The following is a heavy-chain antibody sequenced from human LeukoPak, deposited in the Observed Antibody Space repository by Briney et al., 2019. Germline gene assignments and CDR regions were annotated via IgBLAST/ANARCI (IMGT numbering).Heavy chain of an antibody. V-gene: IGHV3-21*01. D-gene: IGHD5-18*01. Sequence: GGSLPLSRAASGFTFPSYTLYWLRQAPAKGVEGVPSINSSSTYLYYPDSVKGAFTISRDNAKNSLYLQMNSLRADDTAVYYCARPNTQNWHFDLWGRSTPVTASS. CDR1: GFTFPSYT. CDR2: INSSSTYL. CDR3: ARPNTQNWHFDL. J-gene: IGHJ2*01.